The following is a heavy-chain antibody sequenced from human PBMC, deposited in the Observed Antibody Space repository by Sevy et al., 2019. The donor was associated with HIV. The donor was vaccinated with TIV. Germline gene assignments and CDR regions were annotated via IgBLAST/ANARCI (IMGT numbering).Heavy chain of an antibody. D-gene: IGHD2-21*02. CDR3: ARDVSDHPGDY. CDR2: INAGNGNT. J-gene: IGHJ4*02. CDR1: GYTFTSYA. V-gene: IGHV1-3*01. Sequence: ASVKVSCKASGYTFTSYAMNWVRQAPGQRLEWMGWINAGNGNTKYSQKFQGRVTITRDTSASTAYMELSSLRSEDTAVYYCARDVSDHPGDYWGQGTLVTVSS.